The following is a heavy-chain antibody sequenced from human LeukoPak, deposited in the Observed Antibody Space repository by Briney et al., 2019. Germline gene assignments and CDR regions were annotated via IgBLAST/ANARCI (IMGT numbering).Heavy chain of an antibody. CDR3: ARDYSSSWYQTYYFDY. D-gene: IGHD6-13*01. Sequence: GASVKVSCKASGYTFTGSYMHWMRRAPGQGLEWMGWINPDSGDTNYAQKFQGRVTMTRDTSISTAYMELSRLRSDDTAVYYCARDYSSSWYQTYYFDYWGQGTLVTVSS. J-gene: IGHJ4*02. CDR2: INPDSGDT. V-gene: IGHV1-2*02. CDR1: GYTFTGSY.